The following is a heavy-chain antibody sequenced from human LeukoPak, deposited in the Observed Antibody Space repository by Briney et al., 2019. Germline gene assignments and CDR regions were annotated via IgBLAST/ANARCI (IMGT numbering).Heavy chain of an antibody. CDR2: ISGSGGST. Sequence: ETLSLTCAVYGGSFSGYYMSWIRQAPGKGLEWVSAISGSGGSTYYADSVKGRFTISRDNSKNTLYLQMNSLRAEDTAVYYCAKEEYYYDSSGSLTHFDYWGQGTLVTVSS. CDR1: GGSFSGYY. D-gene: IGHD3-22*01. CDR3: AKEEYYYDSSGSLTHFDY. V-gene: IGHV3-23*01. J-gene: IGHJ4*02.